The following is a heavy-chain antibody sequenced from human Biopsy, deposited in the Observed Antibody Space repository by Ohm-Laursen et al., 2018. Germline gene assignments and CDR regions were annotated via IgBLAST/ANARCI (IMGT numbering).Heavy chain of an antibody. CDR3: ARDLPYYENSGYGAFDM. CDR1: GGSVNTDY. CDR2: MYYNERT. J-gene: IGHJ3*02. D-gene: IGHD3-22*01. Sequence: SLSLTWRVSGGSVNTDYWTWIREPPGNGLGWIGYMYYNERTYYNPSLRGRVTISVDTSKNQFSLKMSSVTAADTAVYYCARDLPYYENSGYGAFDMWGQGTMVTVSS. V-gene: IGHV4-59*02.